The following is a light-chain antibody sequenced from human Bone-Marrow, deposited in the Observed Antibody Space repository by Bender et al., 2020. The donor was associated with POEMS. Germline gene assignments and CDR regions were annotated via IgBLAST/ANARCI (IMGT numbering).Light chain of an antibody. Sequence: QSALTQPASVSGSPGQSVTISCTGTSSDVGGYNFVSWYQHHPGKVPKLIVYEVNKRPSGVPDRFSGSKSGTSASLAITGLQAEDEADYYCSSYAGNNNLVFGGGTKLTVL. CDR2: EVN. J-gene: IGLJ3*02. V-gene: IGLV2-8*01. CDR1: SSDVGGYNF. CDR3: SSYAGNNNLV.